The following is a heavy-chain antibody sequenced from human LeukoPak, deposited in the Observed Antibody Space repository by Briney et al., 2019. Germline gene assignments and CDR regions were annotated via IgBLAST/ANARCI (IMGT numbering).Heavy chain of an antibody. J-gene: IGHJ6*03. D-gene: IGHD1-26*01. V-gene: IGHV3-64*02. CDR1: GFTFSDYT. CDR2: ITSNGAYT. Sequence: GGSLRLSCAASGFTFSDYTNLWVRQAPGKRLQSVSAITSNGAYTHYADSVKGRFTISRDNSRNAVFLQMGGLRIEDMAVYYCARVKMGATVSDYYYYYMDVWGKGTTVTVSS. CDR3: ARVKMGATVSDYYYYYMDV.